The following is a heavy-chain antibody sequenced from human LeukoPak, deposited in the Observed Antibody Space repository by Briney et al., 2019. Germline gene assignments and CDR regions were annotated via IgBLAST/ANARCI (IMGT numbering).Heavy chain of an antibody. J-gene: IGHJ4*02. CDR3: ANGGGLWHKVYFDY. CDR2: ISGSGGST. CDR1: GFTFSSYA. V-gene: IGHV3-23*01. D-gene: IGHD5-18*01. Sequence: PGGSLRLSCAASGFTFSSYAMSWVPGAPGKGLEWVSAISGSGGSTYYADSVKGRFTISRDNSKNTLYLQMNSLRAEDTAVYYCANGGGLWHKVYFDYWGQGTLVTVSS.